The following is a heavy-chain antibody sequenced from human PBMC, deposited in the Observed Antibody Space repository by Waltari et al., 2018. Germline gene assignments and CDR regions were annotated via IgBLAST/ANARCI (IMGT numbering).Heavy chain of an antibody. CDR2: IIPIFGTA. J-gene: IGHJ3*02. CDR1: GRTFRSTA. V-gene: IGHV1-69*01. Sequence: VPLVQSGAAAKKPGTSERASCKAPGRTFRSTAISWSRQPPGQGLEWMGGIIPIFGTANYAQKFQGRVTITADESTSTAYMELSSLRSEDTAVYYCARCPRVQLEPAAFDIWGQGTMVTVSS. CDR3: ARCPRVQLEPAAFDI. D-gene: IGHD1-1*01.